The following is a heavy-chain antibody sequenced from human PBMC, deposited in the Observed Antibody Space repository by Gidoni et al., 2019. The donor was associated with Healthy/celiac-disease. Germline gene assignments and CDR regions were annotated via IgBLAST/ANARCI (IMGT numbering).Heavy chain of an antibody. CDR1: GFTFRSHA. V-gene: IGHV3-23*01. CDR2: ISGSGGST. D-gene: IGHD3-22*01. Sequence: EVQLLESGGGLVQPGGSRRLSCAASGFTFRSHAMSWVRQAPGKGLAWVSAISGSGGSTYYADSVKGRFTISRDNSKNTLYLQMNSLRAEDTAVYYCAKVRSMIVVVSDAFDIWGQGTMVTVSS. CDR3: AKVRSMIVVVSDAFDI. J-gene: IGHJ3*02.